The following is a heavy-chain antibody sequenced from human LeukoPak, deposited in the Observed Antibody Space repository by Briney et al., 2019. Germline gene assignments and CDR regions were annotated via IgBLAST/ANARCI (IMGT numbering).Heavy chain of an antibody. CDR3: ARDLEDSSGSYYYYYYMDV. V-gene: IGHV1-2*06. Sequence: ASVKVSCKASGYTFTGYYMHWVRQAPRQGLEWMGRINPNSGGTNYAQKFQGRVTMTRDTSISTAYMELSRLRSDDTAVYYCARDLEDSSGSYYYYYYMDVWGKGTTVTVSS. J-gene: IGHJ6*03. CDR2: INPNSGGT. CDR1: GYTFTGYY. D-gene: IGHD3-22*01.